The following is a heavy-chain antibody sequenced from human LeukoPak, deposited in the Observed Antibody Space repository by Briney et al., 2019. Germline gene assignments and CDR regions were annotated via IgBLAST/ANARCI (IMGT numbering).Heavy chain of an antibody. CDR3: AKALDIVVVPAAISWFDP. J-gene: IGHJ5*02. CDR1: GFTFSSYA. CDR2: ISGSGGRT. D-gene: IGHD2-2*01. V-gene: IGHV3-23*01. Sequence: GSLILSCAASGFTFSSYAMSWVRQAPGKGLEWVSSISGSGGRTYYADSVKGRFTISRENSKNTLYLQMNSLRAEDTAVYYCAKALDIVVVPAAISWFDPWGQGTLVTVSS.